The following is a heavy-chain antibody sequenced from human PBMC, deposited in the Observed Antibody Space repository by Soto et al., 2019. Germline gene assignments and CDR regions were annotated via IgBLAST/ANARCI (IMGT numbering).Heavy chain of an antibody. D-gene: IGHD1-1*01. V-gene: IGHV3-30-3*01. J-gene: IGHJ4*02. CDR1: GFTFSTYA. CDR3: ARAVDGTFDY. Sequence: PGGSLRLSCAASGFTFSTYAMHWVRQAPGKGLEWVVVIRQDGSNKYYADSVRGRFTISRDNAKNSQDLQMNSLRVEDTAVYYCARAVDGTFDYWGQGTLVTVSS. CDR2: IRQDGSNK.